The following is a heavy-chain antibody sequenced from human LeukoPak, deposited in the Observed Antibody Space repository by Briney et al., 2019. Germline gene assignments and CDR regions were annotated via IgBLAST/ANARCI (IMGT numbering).Heavy chain of an antibody. J-gene: IGHJ5*02. CDR3: ASLFADFWSGYNFNRFDP. D-gene: IGHD3-3*01. CDR2: IIPIFGTA. V-gene: IGHV1-69*01. Sequence: SVKVSCKASGGTFSSYAISWVRQAPGQGLEWMGGIIPIFGTANYAQKFQGRVTITADESTSTAYMELSSLRSEDTAVYYCASLFADFWSGYNFNRFDPWGQGTLVTVSS. CDR1: GGTFSSYA.